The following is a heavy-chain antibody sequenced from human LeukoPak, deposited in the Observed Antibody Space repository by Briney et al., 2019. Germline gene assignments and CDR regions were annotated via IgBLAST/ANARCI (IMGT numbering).Heavy chain of an antibody. V-gene: IGHV1-46*01. D-gene: IGHD7-27*01. CDR3: ARELQLGGSGHAGSLGDAFDI. J-gene: IGHJ3*02. CDR1: GYTFTSYY. CDR2: INPSGGST. Sequence: ASVKVSCKASGYTFTSYYMHWVRQAPGQGLEWMGIINPSGGSTSYARKFQGRVTMTRDTSTSTVYMELSSLRSEDTAVYYCARELQLGGSGHAGSLGDAFDIWGQGTMVTVSS.